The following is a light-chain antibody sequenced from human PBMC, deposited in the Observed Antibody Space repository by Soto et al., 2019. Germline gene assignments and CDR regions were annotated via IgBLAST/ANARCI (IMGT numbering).Light chain of an antibody. CDR2: LNSDGSH. J-gene: IGLJ2*01. Sequence: QLVLTQSPSASASLGASVKLTCTLSSGHSNYAIAWHQQQSEKGPRFLMNLNSDGSHSKGDGIPDRFSGSSSGAERYLTISSLQSEDEADSYCQTWGSGIVVFGGGTKLTVL. CDR1: SGHSNYA. V-gene: IGLV4-69*01. CDR3: QTWGSGIVV.